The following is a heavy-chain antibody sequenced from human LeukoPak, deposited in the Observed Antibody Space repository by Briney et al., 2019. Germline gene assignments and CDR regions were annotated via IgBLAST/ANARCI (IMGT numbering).Heavy chain of an antibody. V-gene: IGHV3-30*02. D-gene: IGHD3-22*01. CDR3: AKALTYYYDSSGYYIFDY. J-gene: IGHJ4*02. CDR1: GFTFSSYG. Sequence: PGGSLRLSCAASGFTFSSYGMHWVRQAPGKGLEWVAFIRYDGSNKYYADSVKGRFTISRDNSENTLYLQMNSLRAEDTAVYYCAKALTYYYDSSGYYIFDYWGQGTLVTVSS. CDR2: IRYDGSNK.